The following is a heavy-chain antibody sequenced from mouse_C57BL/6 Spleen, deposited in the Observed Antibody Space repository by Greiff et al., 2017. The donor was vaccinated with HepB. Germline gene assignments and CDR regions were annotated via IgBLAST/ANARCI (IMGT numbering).Heavy chain of an antibody. CDR3: ARQYYYGSSYDFAY. D-gene: IGHD1-1*01. J-gene: IGHJ3*01. Sequence: EVKVVESGGGLVQPGGSLKLSCAASGFTFSDYYMYWVRQTPEKRLEWVAYISNGGGSTYYPDTVKGRFTISRDNAKNTLYLQMSRLKSEDTAMYYCARQYYYGSSYDFAYWGQGTLVTVSA. V-gene: IGHV5-12*01. CDR2: ISNGGGST. CDR1: GFTFSDYY.